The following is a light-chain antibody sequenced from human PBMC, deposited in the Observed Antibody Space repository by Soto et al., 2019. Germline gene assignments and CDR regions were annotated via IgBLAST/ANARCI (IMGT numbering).Light chain of an antibody. V-gene: IGKV1-27*01. CDR2: AAS. Sequence: DIQMTQSPSSLSASVGDRVTITCRASQGISHYLAWYQQKPGKVPKLLIYAASTLQSGVPSRFSGSGSGTDFTLTISSLQPEDVATYYCQKYNSAPRTFVQGTKVEIK. CDR3: QKYNSAPRT. CDR1: QGISHY. J-gene: IGKJ1*01.